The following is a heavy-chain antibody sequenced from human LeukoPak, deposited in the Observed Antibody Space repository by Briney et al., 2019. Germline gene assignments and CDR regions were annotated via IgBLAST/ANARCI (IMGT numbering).Heavy chain of an antibody. J-gene: IGHJ4*02. Sequence: SETLSLTCAVSGGSISSGGYSWSWIRQPPGKGLEWIGYIYHSGSTYYNPSLKSRVTISVDRSKNQFPLKLSSVTAADTAVYYCARGGYSYGGFDYWGQGTLVTVSS. CDR3: ARGGYSYGGFDY. D-gene: IGHD5-18*01. V-gene: IGHV4-30-2*01. CDR1: GGSISSGGYS. CDR2: IYHSGST.